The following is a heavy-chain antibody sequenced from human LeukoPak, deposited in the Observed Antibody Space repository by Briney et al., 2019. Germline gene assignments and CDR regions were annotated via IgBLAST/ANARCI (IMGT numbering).Heavy chain of an antibody. CDR2: IIPIFGTA. J-gene: IGHJ4*02. CDR3: ARIGWVRGYCSSTSCEFDY. D-gene: IGHD2-2*03. V-gene: IGHV1-69*13. Sequence: SVKVSCKASGGTFSSYAISWVRQAPGQGLEWMGGIIPIFGTANYAQKFQGRVTITADESMSTAYMELSSLRSEDTAVYYCARIGWVRGYCSSTSCEFDYWGQGTLVTVSS. CDR1: GGTFSSYA.